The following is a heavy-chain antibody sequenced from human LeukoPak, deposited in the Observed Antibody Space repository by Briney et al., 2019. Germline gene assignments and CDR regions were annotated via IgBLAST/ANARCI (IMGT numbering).Heavy chain of an antibody. Sequence: SETLSLTCTVSGGSISSSSYYWSWIRQPPGKGLEWIGYIYYSGSTNYNPSLKSRVTISVDTSKNQFSLKLSSVTAADTAVYYCARGAAATPGWFDPWGQGTLVTVSS. CDR3: ARGAAATPGWFDP. CDR2: IYYSGST. D-gene: IGHD6-13*01. V-gene: IGHV4-61*01. CDR1: GGSISSSSYY. J-gene: IGHJ5*02.